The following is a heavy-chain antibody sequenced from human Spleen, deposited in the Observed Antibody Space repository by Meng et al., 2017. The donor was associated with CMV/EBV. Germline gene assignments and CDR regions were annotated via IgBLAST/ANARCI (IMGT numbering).Heavy chain of an antibody. CDR2: VSYDGSNQ. CDR1: GFIFSTYA. D-gene: IGHD3-10*01. V-gene: IGHV3-30-3*01. J-gene: IGHJ5*02. Sequence: LSLTCATSGFIFSTYAIHWVRQAPGKGLEWVAIVSYDGSNQYFADAVKGRFTISRDNSKNTVYLQMNSLRPEDTAVYYCARDSSTYGSGSYYERNWLDPWGQGTLVTVS. CDR3: ARDSSTYGSGSYYERNWLDP.